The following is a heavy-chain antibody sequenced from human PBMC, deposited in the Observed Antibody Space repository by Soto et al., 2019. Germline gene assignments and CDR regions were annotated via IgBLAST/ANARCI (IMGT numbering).Heavy chain of an antibody. CDR3: ACGQQLGHGYYYGMDV. CDR2: ISYDGSNK. J-gene: IGHJ6*02. CDR1: GFTFSSYA. Sequence: SLRLSCAASGFTFSSYAMHWVCQAPGKGLEWVAVISYDGSNKYYADSVKGRFTISRDNSKNTLYLQMNSLRAEDTAVYYCACGQQLGHGYYYGMDVWGQGTTVTVSS. D-gene: IGHD6-13*01. V-gene: IGHV3-30-3*01.